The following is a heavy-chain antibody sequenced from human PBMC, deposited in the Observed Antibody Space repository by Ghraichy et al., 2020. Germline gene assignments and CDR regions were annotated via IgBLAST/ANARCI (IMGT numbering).Heavy chain of an antibody. CDR1: GFTFDDYT. CDR2: ISWDGDST. CDR3: ALGHYLAIPGDYFDY. J-gene: IGHJ4*02. D-gene: IGHD3-10*01. V-gene: IGHV3-43*01. Sequence: GGSLRLSCAASGFTFDDYTMHWVRQVPGKGLEWVSLISWDGDSTYYADSVKGRFTISRDNSKNSLYLQMNSLTTEDTALYYCALGHYLAIPGDYFDYWGQGTLVTVSS.